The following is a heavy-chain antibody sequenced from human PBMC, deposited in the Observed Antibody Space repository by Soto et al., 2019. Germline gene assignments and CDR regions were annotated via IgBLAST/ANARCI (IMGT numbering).Heavy chain of an antibody. J-gene: IGHJ4*02. CDR3: THRPRGFSYYFDD. D-gene: IGHD3-10*01. V-gene: IGHV2-5*02. CDR2: IYWDDDE. CDR1: GFSLSTRGVG. Sequence: QITLKESGPTLVKPTQTRTLTCTFSGFSLSTRGVGVVWIRHPPGKALEWLAVIYWDDDEDYSQCLKSRLTIPKDTSKNQVVRTMTNMYPVHTATYYCTHRPRGFSYYFDDRGQGSLVTVSS.